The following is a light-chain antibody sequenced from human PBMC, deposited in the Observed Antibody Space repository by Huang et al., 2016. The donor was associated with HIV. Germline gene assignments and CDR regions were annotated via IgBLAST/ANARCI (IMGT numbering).Light chain of an antibody. J-gene: IGKJ2*01. CDR1: QYVSSN. CDR2: GAS. V-gene: IGKV3-15*01. Sequence: ERVMTQSPDTLSVSPGERATLYCRASQYVSSNLAWYQQKPGQAPRLLDYGASTRVIDIPARFSGSGSGTEFTLTISILQSEDSAVYYCQQYNNWPRTFGQGTKLEIK. CDR3: QQYNNWPRT.